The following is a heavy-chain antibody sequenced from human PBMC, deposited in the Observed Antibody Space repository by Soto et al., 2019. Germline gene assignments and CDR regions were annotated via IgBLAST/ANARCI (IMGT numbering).Heavy chain of an antibody. V-gene: IGHV3-11*01. CDR2: ISNSGSTI. J-gene: IGHJ6*02. CDR1: GFTFSDYY. CDR3: ATPLISGSTYGMDV. Sequence: QVQLVESGGGLVKPGGSLRLSCAASGFTFSDYYMSWIRQAPGKGLEWVSYISNSGSTIYYADSVKGRFTISRDNARNSLHLQMNSLRGEDTAVYSCATPLISGSTYGMDVWGQGTRVTVSS. D-gene: IGHD1-7*01.